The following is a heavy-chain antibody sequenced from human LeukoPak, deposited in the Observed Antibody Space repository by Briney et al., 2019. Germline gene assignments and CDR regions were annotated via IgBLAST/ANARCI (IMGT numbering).Heavy chain of an antibody. J-gene: IGHJ6*03. CDR2: INPNSGGT. D-gene: IGHD3-3*01. CDR1: GYTFPSYY. CDR3: ARVLSRTYDFWSGYPVHYMDV. Sequence: ASVKVSCKASGYTFPSYYMHWVRQAPGQGLEWMGWINPNSGGTNYAQKFQGRVTMTRDTSISTAYMELSSVTAADTAVYYCARVLSRTYDFWSGYPVHYMDVWGKGTTVTVSS. V-gene: IGHV1-2*02.